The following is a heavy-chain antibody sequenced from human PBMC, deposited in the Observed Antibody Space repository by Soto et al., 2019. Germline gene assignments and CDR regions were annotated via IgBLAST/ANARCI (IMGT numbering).Heavy chain of an antibody. J-gene: IGHJ4*02. V-gene: IGHV3-23*01. CDR3: AKGRYCSSTSCSYYFDY. CDR2: ISGSGGST. Sequence: GGSLRLSCAASGFTFSSYAMSWVRQAPGKGLEWVSAISGSGGSTYYADSVKGRFTISRDISKNTLYLQMNSLRAEDTAVYYCAKGRYCSSTSCSYYFDYWGQGTLVTVSS. D-gene: IGHD2-2*01. CDR1: GFTFSSYA.